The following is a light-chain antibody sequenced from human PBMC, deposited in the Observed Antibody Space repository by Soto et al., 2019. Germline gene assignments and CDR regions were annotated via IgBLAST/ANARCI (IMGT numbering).Light chain of an antibody. V-gene: IGKV1-27*01. J-gene: IGKJ1*01. CDR3: QKYYSAPQT. CDR2: AAF. CDR1: QGISRY. Sequence: DIQMTQSPSSLSASVGDRVTITCRASQGISRYLAWYQQKPGKVPKLLIYAAFTLQSGVPSRFSGSGSGTDFTLTISSLQPEDVATYYCQKYYSAPQTFGQGTKVEIK.